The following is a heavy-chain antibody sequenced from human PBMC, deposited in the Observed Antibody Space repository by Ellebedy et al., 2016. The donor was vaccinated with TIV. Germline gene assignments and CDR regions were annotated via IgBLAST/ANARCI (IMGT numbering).Heavy chain of an antibody. CDR1: IFGFSSYP. D-gene: IGHD1-14*01. CDR2: IRGNGSYI. Sequence: GESLKISCSTSIFGFSSYPMNWVRQAPGKGLEWVSSIRGNGSYIYYADSVKGRLTISRDNAKHSLYLEMTSLRAEDMAVYYCARDKRYQKHYGMDVWGQGTTVTVSS. CDR3: ARDKRYQKHYGMDV. J-gene: IGHJ6*02. V-gene: IGHV3-21*01.